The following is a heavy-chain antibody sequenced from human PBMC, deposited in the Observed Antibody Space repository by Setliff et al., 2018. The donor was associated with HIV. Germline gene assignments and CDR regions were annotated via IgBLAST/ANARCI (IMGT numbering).Heavy chain of an antibody. Sequence: SETLSLTCTLSGGSISSRNFYWGWIRQPPGKGLEWIGSIADTGSSYYNSSLKSRATISVDTSRNECSLKLTSVTAADTAVYYCARKVRWGLPQGFDHWGQGSQVTVSS. V-gene: IGHV4-39*07. CDR2: IADTGSS. J-gene: IGHJ4*02. CDR3: ARKVRWGLPQGFDH. D-gene: IGHD3-16*01. CDR1: GGSISSRNFY.